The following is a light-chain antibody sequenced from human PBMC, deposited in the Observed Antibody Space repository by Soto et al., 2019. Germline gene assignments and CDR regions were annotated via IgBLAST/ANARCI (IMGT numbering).Light chain of an antibody. V-gene: IGLV2-14*01. CDR3: SSFTGSSTWV. CDR2: EVN. CDR1: SSDVGAYDR. Sequence: QSVLTQPASVSGSPGQSITISCTGTSSDVGAYDRVSWSQQHPGKAPKLMIYEVNKRPSGVSDRFSSSKSGNTASLTISGLQPEDEADYYCSSFTGSSTWVFGGGTKLTVL. J-gene: IGLJ3*02.